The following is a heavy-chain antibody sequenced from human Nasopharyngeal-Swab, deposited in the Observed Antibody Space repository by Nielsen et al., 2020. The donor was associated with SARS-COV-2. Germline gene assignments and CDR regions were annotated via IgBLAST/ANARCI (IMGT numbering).Heavy chain of an antibody. J-gene: IGHJ4*02. D-gene: IGHD1-26*01. CDR1: GFTVSSNY. CDR3: ARAVGDCFDY. CDR2: IYSGGST. Sequence: GESLKISCAASGFTVSSNYMSWVRQAPGKGLEWVSVIYSGGSTYYADSVKGRFTISRHNSKNTLYLQMNSLRAEDTAVYYCARAVGDCFDYWGQGTLVTVSS. V-gene: IGHV3-53*04.